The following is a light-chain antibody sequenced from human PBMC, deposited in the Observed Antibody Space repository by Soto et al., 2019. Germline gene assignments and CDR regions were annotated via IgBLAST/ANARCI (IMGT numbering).Light chain of an antibody. CDR1: QSVSSSF. V-gene: IGKV3-20*01. CDR3: QQYVTSPRA. J-gene: IGKJ1*01. Sequence: ENVLTQSPGTLSLSPGERATLSCRASQSVSSSFLAWYQQKPGQAPRLLIYGASNRATGIPDRFSGSGSGTDFTLTISRLEPEDFAVYYCQQYVTSPRAFGQGTKVDIK. CDR2: GAS.